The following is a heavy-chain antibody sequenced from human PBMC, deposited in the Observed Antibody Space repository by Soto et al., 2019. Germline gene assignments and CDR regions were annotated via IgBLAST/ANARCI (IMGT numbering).Heavy chain of an antibody. J-gene: IGHJ3*01. CDR1: GFIFSTYS. Sequence: PWGSRRLSCAASGFIFSTYSMNWVRHAQEKGVESADAISHNSKDIYYTESVKGRFTLSRNNAKNSLFLHIKSLRAADTAVYYCTSDSNEMTAIGYDAFDVCGEGTMVTV. D-gene: IGHD2-21*02. V-gene: IGHV3-21*01. CDR3: TSDSNEMTAIGYDAFDV. CDR2: ISHNSKDI.